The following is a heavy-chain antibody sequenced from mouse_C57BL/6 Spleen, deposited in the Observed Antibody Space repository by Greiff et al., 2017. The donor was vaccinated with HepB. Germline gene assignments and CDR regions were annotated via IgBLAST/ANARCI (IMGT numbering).Heavy chain of an antibody. CDR3: ARLVYYFDY. J-gene: IGHJ2*01. CDR1: GYTFTSYW. V-gene: IGHV1-52*01. D-gene: IGHD1-1*02. CDR2: IDPSDSET. Sequence: QVQLRQSGAELVRPGSSVKLSCKASGYTFTSYWMHWVKQRPIQGLEWIGNIDPSDSETHYNQKFKDKATLTVDKSSSTAYMQLSSLTSEDSAVYYCARLVYYFDYWGQGTTLTVSS.